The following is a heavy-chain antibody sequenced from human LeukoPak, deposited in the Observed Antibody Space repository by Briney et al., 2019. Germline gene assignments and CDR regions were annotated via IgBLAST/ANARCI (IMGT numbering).Heavy chain of an antibody. CDR1: GFTFSSYA. D-gene: IGHD3-3*01. CDR3: AKRPLEWLLYTYHYFDY. CDR2: ISGSGGST. J-gene: IGHJ4*02. V-gene: IGHV3-23*01. Sequence: GGSLRLSCAASGFTFSSYAMSWVRQAPGKGLEWVSAISGSGGSTYYADSVKGGFTISRDNSKNTLYLQMNSLRAEDTAVYYCAKRPLEWLLYTYHYFDYWGQGTLVTVSS.